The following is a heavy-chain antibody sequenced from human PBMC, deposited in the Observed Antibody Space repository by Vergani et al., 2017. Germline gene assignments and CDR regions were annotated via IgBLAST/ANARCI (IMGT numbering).Heavy chain of an antibody. J-gene: IGHJ6*03. CDR2: IKSKTDGGTT. D-gene: IGHD2-15*01. Sequence: VQLVESGGGVVQPGRSLRLSCAASGFTFSSYGMHWVRQAPGKGLEWVGRIKSKTDGGTTDYAAPVKGRFTISRDDSKNTLYLQMNSLKTEDTAVYYCTRVDYYYYYMDVWGKGTTVTVSS. CDR3: TRVDYYYYYMDV. V-gene: IGHV3-15*01. CDR1: GFTFSSYG.